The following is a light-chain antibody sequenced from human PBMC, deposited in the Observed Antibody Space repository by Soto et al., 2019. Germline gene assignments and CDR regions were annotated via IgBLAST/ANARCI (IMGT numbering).Light chain of an antibody. J-gene: IGLJ2*01. Sequence: SYELTQPPSVSVAPGKTARITCGGNNIGSKSVHWYQQKPGQAPVLVIYYDSDRPSGIPERFSGSNSGNTATLTISRVEAGDEADYYCQVWDSSSDHRNVVFGGRTKLTVL. CDR3: QVWDSSSDHRNVV. V-gene: IGLV3-21*04. CDR1: NIGSKS. CDR2: YDS.